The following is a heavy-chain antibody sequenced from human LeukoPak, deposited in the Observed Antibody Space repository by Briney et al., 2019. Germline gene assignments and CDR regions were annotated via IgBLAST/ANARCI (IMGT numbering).Heavy chain of an antibody. J-gene: IGHJ4*02. D-gene: IGHD6-19*01. CDR3: AKGVQWAVPGSCLDS. Sequence: GGSLRLSGPASGFTFNNYAMIWVRQAPGEGLEWVSGISGSGGSTYYADSVKGRFRISRDNSKNTLYLQMNGLRVDDTAVYYCAKGVQWAVPGSCLDSWGLGTLVTVSS. CDR1: GFTFNNYA. V-gene: IGHV3-23*01. CDR2: ISGSGGST.